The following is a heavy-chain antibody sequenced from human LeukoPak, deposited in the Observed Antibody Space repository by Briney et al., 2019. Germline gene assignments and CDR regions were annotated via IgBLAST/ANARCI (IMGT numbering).Heavy chain of an antibody. J-gene: IGHJ5*02. CDR2: IYYRGST. Sequence: PSETLSLTCTVSGDSISSNNYYWAWIRQSPEKGLEWIGSIYYRGSTYYNPSLKSRVIMSVDTSENHFSLRLTSVTAADTAIYYCARQNHYNFWNALNWFDPWGQGTLVTVPS. CDR3: ARQNHYNFWNALNWFDP. D-gene: IGHD3-3*01. CDR1: GDSISSNNYY. V-gene: IGHV4-39*01.